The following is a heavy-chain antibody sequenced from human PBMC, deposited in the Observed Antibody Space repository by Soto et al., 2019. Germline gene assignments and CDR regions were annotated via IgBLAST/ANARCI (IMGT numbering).Heavy chain of an antibody. CDR1: GGSISIVAYC. Sequence: PSETLCFTCVFDGGSISIVAYCWSWIRQAPGKGPEWIGYIYHSGSTYYNPSLKSRVTISVGRSKNQFSLKLSSVTAADTAVYYCARGPRMTRGTYYYYGMDVWGQGTTVTVSS. V-gene: IGHV4-30-2*01. CDR3: ARGPRMTRGTYYYYGMDV. J-gene: IGHJ6*01. D-gene: IGHD3-10*01. CDR2: IYHSGST.